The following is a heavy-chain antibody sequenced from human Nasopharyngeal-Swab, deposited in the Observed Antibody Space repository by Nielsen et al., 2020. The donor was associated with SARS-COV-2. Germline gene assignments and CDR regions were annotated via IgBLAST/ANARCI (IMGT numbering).Heavy chain of an antibody. Sequence: SQTLSLTCAISGDSVPSSSAAWNWIRQSPSRGLEWLGRTYYRSKWYNDYAVSVKSRITINPDTSKNQFSLHPNSVTPEDTAVYYCARARGAYGDYYYYYYTDVWGKGTTVTVSS. J-gene: IGHJ6*03. V-gene: IGHV6-1*01. D-gene: IGHD4-17*01. CDR1: GDSVPSSSAA. CDR2: TYYRSKWYN. CDR3: ARARGAYGDYYYYYYTDV.